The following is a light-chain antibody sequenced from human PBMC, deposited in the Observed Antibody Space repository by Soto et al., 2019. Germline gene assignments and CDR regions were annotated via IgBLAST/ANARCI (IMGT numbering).Light chain of an antibody. V-gene: IGKV3-15*01. Sequence: EIVMTQSPVTLSVFPWERATLSCRASQSVGATVAWYHQRPGQAPRLLISGASTRATGGPASVSASGSGTAVTLTITSLQSDDFGVYYCQQYADWPTTFGQGTRVEIK. CDR2: GAS. CDR1: QSVGAT. CDR3: QQYADWPTT. J-gene: IGKJ1*01.